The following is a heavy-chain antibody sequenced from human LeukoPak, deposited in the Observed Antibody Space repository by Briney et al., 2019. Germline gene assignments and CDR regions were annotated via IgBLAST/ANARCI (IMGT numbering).Heavy chain of an antibody. D-gene: IGHD3-10*01. CDR1: GFTFSSYA. CDR2: ISYDGSNK. V-gene: IGHV3-30-3*01. CDR3: TKDPGGH. Sequence: GRSLRLSCAASGFTFSSYAMHWVRQAPGKGLEWVAVISYDGSNKYYADSVKGRFTISRDNSKNTLYLQMNSLRAEDTAVYYCTKDPGGHWGQGTLVTVSS. J-gene: IGHJ4*02.